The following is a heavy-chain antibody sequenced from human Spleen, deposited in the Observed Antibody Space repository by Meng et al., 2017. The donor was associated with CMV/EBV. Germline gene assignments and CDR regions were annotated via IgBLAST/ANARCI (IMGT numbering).Heavy chain of an antibody. V-gene: IGHV4-34*01. D-gene: IGHD2-2*01. J-gene: IGHJ6*02. CDR1: GVSFSDYY. Sequence: GSLRLSCAVYGVSFSDYYWNWIRQPPGKGLEWIGEINHSGSTNYNPSLKSRVAISVDTSNNQFSLMLTSVTAADTAVYYCARVCSSTSCYPIYGMDVWGQGTTVTVSS. CDR3: ARVCSSTSCYPIYGMDV. CDR2: INHSGST.